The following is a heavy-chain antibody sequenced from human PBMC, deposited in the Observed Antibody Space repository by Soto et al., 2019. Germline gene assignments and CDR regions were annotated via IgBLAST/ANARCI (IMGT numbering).Heavy chain of an antibody. CDR3: ARHFVAVVIKGWGY. Sequence: SETLSLTCNVSGGSIDGSNYYWDWLRQPPGKGLEWIGTTYYNGNAYYNPSLKSRVSMAVDTSKNQFYLKLVSVTVDDTAVYYCARHFVAVVIKGWGYWGQGTLVTVSS. V-gene: IGHV4-39*01. CDR2: TYYNGNA. D-gene: IGHD3-10*01. CDR1: GGSIDGSNYY. J-gene: IGHJ4*02.